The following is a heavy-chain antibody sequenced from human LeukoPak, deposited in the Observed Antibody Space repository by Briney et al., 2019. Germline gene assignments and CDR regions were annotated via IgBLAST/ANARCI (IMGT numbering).Heavy chain of an antibody. CDR2: ISSSSSYI. J-gene: IGHJ6*03. CDR1: GFTFSSYS. D-gene: IGHD5-24*01. V-gene: IGHV3-21*01. CDR3: ARDRGMTPYYYYYYMDV. Sequence: PGGSLRLSCAASGFTFSSYSMNWVRQAPGKGLEWVSSISSSSSYIYYADSVKGRFTISRDNAKNSLYLQMNSLRAEGTAVYYCARDRGMTPYYYYYYMDVWGKGTTVTVSS.